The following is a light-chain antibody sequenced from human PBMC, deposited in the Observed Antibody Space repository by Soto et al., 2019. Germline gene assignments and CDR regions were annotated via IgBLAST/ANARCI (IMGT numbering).Light chain of an antibody. CDR1: QSVSSY. J-gene: IGKJ4*01. V-gene: IGKV3-20*01. CDR3: QQYGSSPLT. Sequence: EIVLTQSPGTLSLSVGERVTLSCRASQSVSSYLAWYQQTPGQAPRLLIYDTSNRATGTPDRFSGSGSGTDFTLTIIILEPEDFTVYYCQQYGSSPLTFGGGTTVEIK. CDR2: DTS.